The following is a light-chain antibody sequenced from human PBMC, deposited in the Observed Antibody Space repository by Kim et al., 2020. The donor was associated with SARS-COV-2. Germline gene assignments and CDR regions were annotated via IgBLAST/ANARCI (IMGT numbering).Light chain of an antibody. J-gene: IGKJ2*01. CDR1: QSVSSN. V-gene: IGKV3-15*01. CDR2: GAS. Sequence: SPGERATPSCRGSQSVSSNLAWYQQKPGQAPRLLIYGASTRATGIPARFSGSGSGTEFTLTISSLQSEDFAVYYCHQYSDWPPYTFGQGTKLEI. CDR3: HQYSDWPPYT.